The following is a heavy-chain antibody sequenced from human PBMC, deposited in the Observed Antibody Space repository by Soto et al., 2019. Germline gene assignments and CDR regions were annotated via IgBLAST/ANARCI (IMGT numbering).Heavy chain of an antibody. CDR3: AKDIMNYYDTSQIPIDYGMDV. J-gene: IGHJ6*02. D-gene: IGHD3-22*01. Sequence: GGSLRLSCAASGFTFDDYTMHWVRQAPGKGLEWVSLISWDGGSTYYADSVRGRFTISRDNSKNSLYLQMNSLRTEDTALYYCAKDIMNYYDTSQIPIDYGMDVWGQGTTVTVSS. V-gene: IGHV3-43*01. CDR1: GFTFDDYT. CDR2: ISWDGGST.